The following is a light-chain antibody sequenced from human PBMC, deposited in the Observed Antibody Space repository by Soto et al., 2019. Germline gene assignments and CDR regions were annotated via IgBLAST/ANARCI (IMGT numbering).Light chain of an antibody. J-gene: IGLJ2*01. CDR3: SSYAGSYTLV. CDR1: SNDVGGYNF. Sequence: QSALTQPRSVSGSPGQSVTISCTGTSNDVGGYNFVSWYQQHPGKVPKLFIYDVSRRPSGVPDRFSGSKSGNTASLTISGLQAEDVADYYCSSYAGSYTLVFGGGTNLTVL. CDR2: DVS. V-gene: IGLV2-11*01.